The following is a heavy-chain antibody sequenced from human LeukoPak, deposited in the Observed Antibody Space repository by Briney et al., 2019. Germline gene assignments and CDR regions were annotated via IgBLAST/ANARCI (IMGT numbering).Heavy chain of an antibody. Sequence: GGSLRLSCVASGFPFSSYWMTWVRQAPGKGLEWVANIKQDGSKKSYVDSVKGRFTIFRDNAKNSLYLQMNSLRAEDTAIYYCTRVGYIDEGIDYWGQGTLVTVS. CDR1: GFPFSSYW. CDR3: TRVGYIDEGIDY. D-gene: IGHD5-24*01. J-gene: IGHJ4*02. V-gene: IGHV3-7*04. CDR2: IKQDGSKK.